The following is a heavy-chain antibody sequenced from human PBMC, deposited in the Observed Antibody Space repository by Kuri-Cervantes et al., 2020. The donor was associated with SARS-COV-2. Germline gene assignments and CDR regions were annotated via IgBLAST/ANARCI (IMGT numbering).Heavy chain of an antibody. CDR2: IYYSGST. CDR1: GGSISSSSYY. Sequence: GSLRLSCTVSGGSISSSSYYWGWIRQPPGKGLEWIGSIYYSGSTYYNPSLKSRVTISVDTSKNQFSLKLSSVTAADTAVYYCAREPCSSTSCYTLETGMDVWGQGTTVTVSS. J-gene: IGHJ6*02. V-gene: IGHV4-39*01. CDR3: AREPCSSTSCYTLETGMDV. D-gene: IGHD2-2*02.